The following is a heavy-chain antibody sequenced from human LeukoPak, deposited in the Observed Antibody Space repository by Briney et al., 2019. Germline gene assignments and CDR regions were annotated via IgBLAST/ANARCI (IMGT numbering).Heavy chain of an antibody. CDR1: GVSFSGDY. CDR2: INHSVTT. Sequence: PSETLSLTCAVYGVSFSGDYWSCSCQPPGKGLGWIGAINHSVTTNYNPPLTSRVTISVDTSKTQCSLKLSSVTAADTAVYYCARSSRGYKDYWGHGTLVTVSS. D-gene: IGHD5-24*01. CDR3: ARSSRGYKDY. V-gene: IGHV4-34*01. J-gene: IGHJ4*03.